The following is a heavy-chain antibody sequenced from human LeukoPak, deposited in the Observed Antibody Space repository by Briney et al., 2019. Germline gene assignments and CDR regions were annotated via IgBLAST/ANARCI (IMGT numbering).Heavy chain of an antibody. V-gene: IGHV3-9*01. CDR2: ISWNSGSI. D-gene: IGHD1-26*01. Sequence: GGSLRLSCAASGFTFDDYAMHWVRQAPGKGLEWVSGISWNSGSIGYADSVKGRFTISGDNAKNSLYLQMNSLRAEDTALYYCAKGGSGSFYYFDYWGQGTLVTVSS. CDR3: AKGGSGSFYYFDY. CDR1: GFTFDDYA. J-gene: IGHJ4*02.